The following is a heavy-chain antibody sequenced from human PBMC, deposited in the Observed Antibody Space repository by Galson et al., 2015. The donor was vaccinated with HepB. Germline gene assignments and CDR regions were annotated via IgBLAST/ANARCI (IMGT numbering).Heavy chain of an antibody. CDR1: GFTFSSYA. J-gene: IGHJ4*02. Sequence: SLRLSCAASGFTFSSYAMSWVRQAPGRGLEWVSVISGSGGSTYYADSAKGRFTISRDNSKNTLYLQMNSLRAEDTAVYYCAKGGGAITMIVVIWGQGTLVTVSS. V-gene: IGHV3-23*01. D-gene: IGHD3-22*01. CDR2: ISGSGGST. CDR3: AKGGGAITMIVVI.